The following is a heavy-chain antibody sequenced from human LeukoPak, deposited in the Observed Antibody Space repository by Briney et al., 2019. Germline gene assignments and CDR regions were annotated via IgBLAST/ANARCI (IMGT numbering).Heavy chain of an antibody. J-gene: IGHJ4*02. CDR2: ISSSSSYI. D-gene: IGHD6-13*01. CDR3: ARVFSSSWYGGDFDY. Sequence: GGSLRLSCAASGFTFSSYSMNWVRQAPGKGLEWVSPISSSSSYIYYADSVKGRFTISRDNAKNSLYLQMNSLRAEDTAVYYCARVFSSSWYGGDFDYWGQGTLVTVSS. CDR1: GFTFSSYS. V-gene: IGHV3-21*01.